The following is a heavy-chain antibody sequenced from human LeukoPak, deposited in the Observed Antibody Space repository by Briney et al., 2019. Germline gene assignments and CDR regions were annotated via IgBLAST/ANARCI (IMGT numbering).Heavy chain of an antibody. Sequence: GGSLRLSCAASGFTFSSYSMNWVRQAPGKGLEWVSSISSSSSYIYYADSVKGRFTISRDNAKNSLYLQMNSLRAEDTAVYYCARAGVDYYDSSGYYYYFDYWGQGTLVTVSS. CDR2: ISSSSSYI. CDR1: GFTFSSYS. D-gene: IGHD3-22*01. V-gene: IGHV3-21*01. J-gene: IGHJ4*02. CDR3: ARAGVDYYDSSGYYYYFDY.